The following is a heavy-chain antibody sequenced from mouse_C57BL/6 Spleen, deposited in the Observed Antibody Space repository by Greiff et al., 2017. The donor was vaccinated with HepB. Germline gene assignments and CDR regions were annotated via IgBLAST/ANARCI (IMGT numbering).Heavy chain of an antibody. V-gene: IGHV1-82*01. Sequence: VQRVESGPELVKPGASVKISCKASGYAFSSSWMNWVKQRPGKGLEWIGRIYPGDGDTNYNGKFKGKATLTADKSSSTAYMQLSSLTSEDSAVYFCARSKDYYGSSYNYAMDYWGQGTSVTVSS. J-gene: IGHJ4*01. CDR1: GYAFSSSW. CDR2: IYPGDGDT. D-gene: IGHD1-1*01. CDR3: ARSKDYYGSSYNYAMDY.